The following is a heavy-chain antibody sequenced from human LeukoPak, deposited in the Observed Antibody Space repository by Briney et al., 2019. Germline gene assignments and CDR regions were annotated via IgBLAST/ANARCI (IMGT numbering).Heavy chain of an antibody. V-gene: IGHV3-66*02. CDR2: IYSGGST. CDR1: GFTVSSNY. Sequence: GGSLRLSCAASGFTVSSNYMSWVRQAPGRGLEWVSTIYSGGSTYYADSVKGRFTISRDNSKNTLYLQMSSLRAEDTAVYYCARDQSYYFRSDYYYMDVWGKGTTVTVSS. J-gene: IGHJ6*03. D-gene: IGHD3-10*02. CDR3: ARDQSYYFRSDYYYMDV.